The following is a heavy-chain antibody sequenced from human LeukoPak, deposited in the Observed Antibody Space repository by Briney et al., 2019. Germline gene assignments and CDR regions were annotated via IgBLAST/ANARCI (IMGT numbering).Heavy chain of an antibody. CDR2: INPSGGSK. D-gene: IGHD2-2*01. J-gene: IGHJ4*02. Sequence: ASVKVSCKASGYTFTSYYMHWVRQAPGQGLEWMGIINPSGGSKSYAQKFQGRVTMTRDTSTSTVYMELSSLRSEDTAVYYCARDRSVPAAMYYFDYWGQGTLVTVSS. V-gene: IGHV1-46*03. CDR3: ARDRSVPAAMYYFDY. CDR1: GYTFTSYY.